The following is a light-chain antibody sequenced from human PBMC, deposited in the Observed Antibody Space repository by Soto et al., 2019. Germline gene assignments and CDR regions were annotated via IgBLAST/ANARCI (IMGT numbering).Light chain of an antibody. CDR2: AAS. Sequence: DIQMTQSPSSVSASVGDRVTITCRASQHIGTWLAWYQQKPGKAPELQIYAASSLQSGVPSRFSGSGSGTDFTLTISSLQPEDFATYYCQQANSFLLTFGGGTKVEIK. J-gene: IGKJ4*01. V-gene: IGKV1D-12*01. CDR1: QHIGTW. CDR3: QQANSFLLT.